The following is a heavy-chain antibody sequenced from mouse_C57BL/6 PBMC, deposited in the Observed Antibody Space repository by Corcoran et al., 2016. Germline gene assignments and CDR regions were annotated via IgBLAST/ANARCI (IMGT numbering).Heavy chain of an antibody. CDR2: IYPGSGNT. Sequence: QVQLKQSGAELVRPGASVKLSCKASAYIFTAYYINWVKQRPGQGLEWIARIYPGSGNTYYNEKFKGKATLIAEKSSSTAYMQLSSLTSEYSAVYCGARWGCDRFDYWGQGTTLTVSS. J-gene: IGHJ2*01. D-gene: IGHD3-3*01. V-gene: IGHV1-76*01. CDR3: ARWGCDRFDY. CDR1: AYIFTAYY.